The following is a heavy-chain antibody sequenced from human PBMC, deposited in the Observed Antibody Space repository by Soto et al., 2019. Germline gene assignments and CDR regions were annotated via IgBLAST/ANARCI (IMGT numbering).Heavy chain of an antibody. Sequence: EVQLVESGGGLVQPGGSLRLSCAASGFTLSGYDIHWVRQATGKGLEWVSGIGSADDTYYEDSVKGRFTISRENAKNSLYLQMNSLRVGDTAVYYCTRKTPTKGMAVWGQGTTVTVSS. CDR1: GFTLSGYD. J-gene: IGHJ6*02. D-gene: IGHD2-15*01. V-gene: IGHV3-13*01. CDR2: IGSADDT. CDR3: TRKTPTKGMAV.